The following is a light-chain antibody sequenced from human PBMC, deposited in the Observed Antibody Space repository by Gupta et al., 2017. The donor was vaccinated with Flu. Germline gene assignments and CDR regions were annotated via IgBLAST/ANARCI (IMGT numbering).Light chain of an antibody. V-gene: IGKV1-5*01. CDR1: QSISRW. CDR3: QQDNNSLYT. J-gene: IGKJ2*01. Sequence: PSTLSASVGDRVTSTWRASQSISRWLAWYQHKPCKAPTLLIYAGSNLEVGVPSRFSRSWSGTDFTLTISSLQPDDFATYYCQQDNNSLYTFGQGTRLQTK. CDR2: AGS.